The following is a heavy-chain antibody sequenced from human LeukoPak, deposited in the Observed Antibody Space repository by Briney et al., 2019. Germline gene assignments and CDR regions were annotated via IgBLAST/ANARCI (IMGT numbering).Heavy chain of an antibody. CDR3: ARRGLLPLDY. CDR2: IDHTGNT. D-gene: IGHD3/OR15-3a*01. V-gene: IGHV4-34*01. Sequence: SETLSLTCAVYVESFSGFYWNWIRQLPGKGLEWIGEIDHTGNTNYSPSLKSRVTMSVDTSKNQFSLKLNSVTAADTAVYYCARRGLLPLDYWGQGTLVTVSS. CDR1: VESFSGFY. J-gene: IGHJ4*02.